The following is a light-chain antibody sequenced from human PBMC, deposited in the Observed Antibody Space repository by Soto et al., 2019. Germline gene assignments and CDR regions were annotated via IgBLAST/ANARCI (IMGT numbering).Light chain of an antibody. CDR1: SSDVGGYNY. CDR2: DVS. J-gene: IGLJ1*01. Sequence: QSALTQPASVSGSPGQSITISCTGTSSDVGGYNYVSWYQQHPGKAPKLMIYDVSNRPSGVSNRFSGSKSGNTASLTISGLQAEDEADYYCSSYTSSSTPGVVFGTGTKVT. CDR3: SSYTSSSTPGVV. V-gene: IGLV2-14*01.